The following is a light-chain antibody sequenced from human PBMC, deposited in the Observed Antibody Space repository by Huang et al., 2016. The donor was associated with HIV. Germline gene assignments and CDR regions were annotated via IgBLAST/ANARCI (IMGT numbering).Light chain of an antibody. J-gene: IGKJ1*01. CDR1: QSVSSNY. CDR2: GAS. Sequence: EIVLTQSPGTLSLSPGERATLSCRASQSVSSNYLAWYQQKPGQTPRLLIYGASSRATGIPDRFSGSGSGTDFTLTITRLESEDFAVYYCQQYGSSPTAFGQGTKVEIK. V-gene: IGKV3-20*01. CDR3: QQYGSSPTA.